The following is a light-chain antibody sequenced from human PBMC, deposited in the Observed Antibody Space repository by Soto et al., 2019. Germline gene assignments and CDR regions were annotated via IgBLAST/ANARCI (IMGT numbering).Light chain of an antibody. V-gene: IGKV3-15*01. J-gene: IGKJ4*01. CDR2: GAS. CDR3: QQYKNWPLT. Sequence: ETEMTQSPATLSVSPGERTTLSCRASQSVSSNLDWYQQRPGQAPRLLIYGASTRATGIPARFSGSGSGTEFTLTISSLQSEDLAVYYCQQYKNWPLTFGGGTKVAIE. CDR1: QSVSSN.